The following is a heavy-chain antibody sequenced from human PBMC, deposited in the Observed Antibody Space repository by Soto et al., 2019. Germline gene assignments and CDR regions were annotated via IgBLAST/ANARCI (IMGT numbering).Heavy chain of an antibody. CDR2: ISGSGGST. CDR3: AKSIRVVVKTPFDY. J-gene: IGHJ4*02. CDR1: GFTFSSYA. V-gene: IGHV3-23*01. D-gene: IGHD3-22*01. Sequence: GGSLRLSCAASGFTFSSYAMNWVRQAPGKGLEWVSAISGSGGSTYYADSVKGRFTISRDNSKNTLYLQMNSLRAEDTAVYYCAKSIRVVVKTPFDYWGQGTLVTVSS.